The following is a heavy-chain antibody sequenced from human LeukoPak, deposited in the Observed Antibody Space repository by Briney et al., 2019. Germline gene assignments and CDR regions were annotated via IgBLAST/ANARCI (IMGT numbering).Heavy chain of an antibody. J-gene: IGHJ6*04. V-gene: IGHV4-59*12. Sequence: SETLSLTCTVSGGSISSYYWSWIRQPPGKGLEWIGYIYYSGSTSYNPSLKSRVTISVDTSKNQFSLKLSSVTAADTAVYYCARVTTIFGVVIMDVWGKGTTVTVSS. CDR1: GGSISSYY. D-gene: IGHD3-3*01. CDR2: IYYSGST. CDR3: ARVTTIFGVVIMDV.